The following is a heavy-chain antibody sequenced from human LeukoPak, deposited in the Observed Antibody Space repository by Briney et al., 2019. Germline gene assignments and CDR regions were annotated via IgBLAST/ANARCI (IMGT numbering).Heavy chain of an antibody. Sequence: GASVKVSCKASGYTFTGYYMHWVRQAPGQGLEWMGWINPNSGGTNYAQKFQGRVTMTRDTSISTAYMELSRLRSDDTAVYYCAIPLTRVRYFDWFGSGAFDIWGQGTMVTVSS. CDR2: INPNSGGT. V-gene: IGHV1-2*02. CDR3: AIPLTRVRYFDWFGSGAFDI. J-gene: IGHJ3*02. CDR1: GYTFTGYY. D-gene: IGHD3-9*01.